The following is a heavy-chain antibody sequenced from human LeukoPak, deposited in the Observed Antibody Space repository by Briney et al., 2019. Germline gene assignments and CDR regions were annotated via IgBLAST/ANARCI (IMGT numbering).Heavy chain of an antibody. D-gene: IGHD3-10*01. Sequence: SETLSLTCTVSGGSISSSSYYWGWIRQPPGKGLEWIGSIYYSDTTYYNPSLNSRVTISVDTSNNQFSLKLSSVTAADTAVYYCARHEKLGQFDYWGQGTLVTVSS. V-gene: IGHV4-39*01. CDR1: GGSISSSSYY. CDR2: IYYSDTT. CDR3: ARHEKLGQFDY. J-gene: IGHJ4*02.